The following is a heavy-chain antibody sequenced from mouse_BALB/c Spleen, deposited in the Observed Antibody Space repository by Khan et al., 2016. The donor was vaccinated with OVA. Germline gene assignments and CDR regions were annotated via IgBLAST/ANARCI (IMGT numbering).Heavy chain of an antibody. V-gene: IGHV5-6-3*01. CDR3: ARIYYRYDEGYWYFDV. J-gene: IGHJ1*01. Sequence: EVELVESGGGLVQPGGSLKLSCAASGFTFSGYGMSWVRQTPDKRLELVATINSNGGTSYFPDSVKGRFSISRDNAKNTLHLQMSSLKYEDTAMYYCARIYYRYDEGYWYFDVWGAGTTVTVSS. D-gene: IGHD2-14*01. CDR2: INSNGGTS. CDR1: GFTFSGYG.